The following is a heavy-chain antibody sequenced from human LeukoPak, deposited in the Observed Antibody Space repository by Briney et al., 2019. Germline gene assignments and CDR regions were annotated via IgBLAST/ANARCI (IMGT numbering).Heavy chain of an antibody. D-gene: IGHD3-10*01. J-gene: IGHJ4*02. CDR1: GFTFDDYA. CDR2: ISWNSGSI. V-gene: IGHV3-9*01. CDR3: AKDLITYYYGSELDY. Sequence: GRSLRLSCAASGFTFDDYAMPWVRQAPGKGLEWVSGISWNSGSIGYADSVKGRFTISRDNSKNTLYLQMNSLRAEDTAVYYCAKDLITYYYGSELDYWGQGTLVTVSS.